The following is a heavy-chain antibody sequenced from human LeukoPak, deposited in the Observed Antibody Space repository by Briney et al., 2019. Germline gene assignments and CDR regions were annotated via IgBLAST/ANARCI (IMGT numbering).Heavy chain of an antibody. V-gene: IGHV1-18*01. CDR2: ISAYNGNT. D-gene: IGHD2-2*01. J-gene: IGHJ6*02. CDR3: ASDRDCSSTSCSYYYYGMDV. CDR1: GYTFTSYG. Sequence: ASVKVSCKASGYTFTSYGISWVRQAPGQGLEWMGWISAYNGNTNYAQKLQGRVTMTTDTSTSTAYMELRSLRSDDTAVYYCASDRDCSSTSCSYYYYGMDVWGQGTTVTVSS.